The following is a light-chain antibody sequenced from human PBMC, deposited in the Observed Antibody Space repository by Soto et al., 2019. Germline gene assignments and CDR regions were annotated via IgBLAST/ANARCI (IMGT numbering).Light chain of an antibody. CDR1: SSDVGGYNY. CDR2: DVS. V-gene: IGLV2-14*01. Sequence: QYALTQPASVSGSPGQSSTISCTGTSSDVGGYNYVSWYQQHPGKAPKLMIYDVSNRPSGVSNRFSGSKSGNTASLTISGLQAEDEADYYCSSYTSSSPHVVFGGGTQLTVL. CDR3: SSYTSSSPHVV. J-gene: IGLJ2*01.